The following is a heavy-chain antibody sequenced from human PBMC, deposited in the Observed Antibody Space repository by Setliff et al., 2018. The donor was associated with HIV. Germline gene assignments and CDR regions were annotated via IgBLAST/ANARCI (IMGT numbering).Heavy chain of an antibody. J-gene: IGHJ4*02. V-gene: IGHV1-24*01. D-gene: IGHD3-22*01. Sequence: ASVKVSCKVSGYTLTELSVHWVRQAPGEGLEWMGGFDPEDGETIYAEKFQGRVTMTRDTSTNTVYMELSSLRFEDTAVYYCARDMNRRSYSDTSPHDYWGQGTLVTVSS. CDR1: GYTLTELS. CDR3: ARDMNRRSYSDTSPHDY. CDR2: FDPEDGET.